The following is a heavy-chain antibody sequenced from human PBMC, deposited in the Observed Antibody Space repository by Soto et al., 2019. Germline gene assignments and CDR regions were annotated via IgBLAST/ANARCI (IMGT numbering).Heavy chain of an antibody. CDR3: ARDTGGAAYSSGWYGY. J-gene: IGHJ4*02. D-gene: IGHD6-19*01. V-gene: IGHV3-48*01. Sequence: GGSLRLSCAASGFTFISYSMNWVRQAPGKGLEWVSYISSSSSTIYYADSVKGRFTISRDNAKNSLYLQMNSLRAEDTAVYYCARDTGGAAYSSGWYGYWGQGTLVTVSS. CDR2: ISSSSSTI. CDR1: GFTFISYS.